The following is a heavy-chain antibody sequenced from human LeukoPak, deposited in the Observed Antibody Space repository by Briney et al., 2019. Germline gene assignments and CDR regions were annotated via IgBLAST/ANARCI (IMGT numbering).Heavy chain of an antibody. CDR1: GGSISSYY. J-gene: IGHJ4*02. Sequence: SETLSLTCTVSGGSISSYYWSWIRQPPGKGLEWIGYIYYSGSTNYNPSLKSRVTISVDTSKNQFSLKLSSVTAADTAVYYCARSRGGGAKAQLAYWGQGTLVTVSS. V-gene: IGHV4-59*12. CDR3: ARSRGGGAKAQLAY. D-gene: IGHD2-15*01. CDR2: IYYSGST.